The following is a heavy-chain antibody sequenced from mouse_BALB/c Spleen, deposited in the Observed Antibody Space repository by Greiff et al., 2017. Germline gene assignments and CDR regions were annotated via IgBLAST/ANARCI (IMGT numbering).Heavy chain of an antibody. Sequence: QVQLKESGPGLVAPSQSLSITCTVSGFSLTSYGVHWVRQPPGKGLEWLGVIWAGGSTNYNSALMSRLSISKDNSKSQVFLKMNSLQTDDTAMYYCARGPPSYGSSWFAYWGQGTLVTVSA. CDR2: IWAGGST. J-gene: IGHJ3*01. D-gene: IGHD1-1*01. CDR1: GFSLTSYG. V-gene: IGHV2-9*02. CDR3: ARGPPSYGSSWFAY.